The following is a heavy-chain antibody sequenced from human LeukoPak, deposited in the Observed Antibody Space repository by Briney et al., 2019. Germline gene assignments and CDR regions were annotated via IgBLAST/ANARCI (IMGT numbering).Heavy chain of an antibody. J-gene: IGHJ4*02. CDR2: IYYSGST. CDR3: ASGDRGGYVGY. V-gene: IGHV4-59*12. CDR1: GGSISSYY. D-gene: IGHD2-21*02. Sequence: SETLSLTCTVSGGSISSYYWSWIRQSPGKGLEWIGSIYYSGSTYYNPSLKSRVTISVDTSKNQFSLKLSSVTAADTAVYYCASGDRGGYVGYWGQGTLVTVSS.